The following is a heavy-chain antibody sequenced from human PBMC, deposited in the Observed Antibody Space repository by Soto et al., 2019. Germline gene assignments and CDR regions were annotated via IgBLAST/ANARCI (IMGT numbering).Heavy chain of an antibody. CDR1: GFTFSNAW. Sequence: EVQLVESGGGLVKPGGSLRLSCAASGFTFSNAWMNWVRQAPGKGLEWVGRIKSKTDGGTTDYAAPVKGRFTISRDDSKNTLYLQMNSLKTEDTAVYYCTTGSPLLWFGEGLDPFDYWGQGTLVTVSS. CDR3: TTGSPLLWFGEGLDPFDY. V-gene: IGHV3-15*07. CDR2: IKSKTDGGTT. D-gene: IGHD3-10*01. J-gene: IGHJ4*02.